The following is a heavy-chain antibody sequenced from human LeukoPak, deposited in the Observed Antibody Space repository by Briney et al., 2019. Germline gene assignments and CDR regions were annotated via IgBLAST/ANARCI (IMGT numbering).Heavy chain of an antibody. CDR3: ARLRVVLTHWFDP. CDR1: GFTFSIYW. V-gene: IGHV3-74*01. J-gene: IGHJ5*02. Sequence: GGSLRLSCAASGFTFSIYWMHWVRQDLGKGLVWVSRINTDGSSTSYADSVKGRFTISRDNAKNTLYLQMNSLRAEDTAVYYCARLRVVLTHWFDPWGQGTLVTVSS. CDR2: INTDGSST.